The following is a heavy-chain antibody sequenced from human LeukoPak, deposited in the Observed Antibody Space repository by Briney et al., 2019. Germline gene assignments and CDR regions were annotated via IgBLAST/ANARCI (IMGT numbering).Heavy chain of an antibody. CDR2: INPSSGGT. D-gene: IGHD6-13*01. CDR3: ALSYSSSWYYFDY. J-gene: IGHJ4*02. V-gene: IGHV1-2*02. Sequence: ASVKVSCKASGYTFTGYYMHWVRQAPGQGLEWMGWINPSSGGTNYAQKFQGRVTMTRDTSISTAYMELRRLRSDDTAEHYCALSYSSSWYYFDYWGQGTLVTVSS. CDR1: GYTFTGYY.